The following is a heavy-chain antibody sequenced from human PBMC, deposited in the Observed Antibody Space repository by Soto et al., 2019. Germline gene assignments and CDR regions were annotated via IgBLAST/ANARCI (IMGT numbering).Heavy chain of an antibody. CDR3: ARVSFETSGYADY. CDR2: INAANGNT. V-gene: IGHV1-3*01. D-gene: IGHD3-22*01. CDR1: GYIFSTYT. J-gene: IGHJ4*02. Sequence: VHLVQSGAEVKKPGASVKVSCKASGYIFSTYTMHWVRQAPGQRLEWMGWINAANGNTKYSQNFQGRVTISGDTSASTAYLELSSLRSEDTAVYYCARVSFETSGYADYWGQGTLVTVSS.